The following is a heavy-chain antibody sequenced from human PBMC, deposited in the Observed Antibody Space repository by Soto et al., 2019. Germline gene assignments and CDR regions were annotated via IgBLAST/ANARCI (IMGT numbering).Heavy chain of an antibody. V-gene: IGHV1-2*02. D-gene: IGHD2-2*01. CDR1: GYTFTGYY. Sequence: ASVKVSCKASGYTFTGYYMHWVRQAPGQGLEWMGWINPNSGGTNYAQKFQGRVTMTRDTSISTAYMELSRLRSDDTAVYYCAREGSCSSTSCYVNWFHPWGPGTLVTVSS. J-gene: IGHJ5*02. CDR3: AREGSCSSTSCYVNWFHP. CDR2: INPNSGGT.